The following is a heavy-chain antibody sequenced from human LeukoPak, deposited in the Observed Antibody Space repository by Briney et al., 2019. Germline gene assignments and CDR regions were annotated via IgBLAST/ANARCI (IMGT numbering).Heavy chain of an antibody. CDR2: IRGVDTST. D-gene: IGHD1-26*01. Sequence: GGSLRLSCAASGFTFRNYAMSWVRQAPGKGLEWVSGIRGVDTSTFYSDSVQGRFTISRDNSKNTLFLQMNTLRPEDAAVYYCARDGGYYDFDTWGQGTLVTVSS. CDR3: ARDGGYYDFDT. V-gene: IGHV3-23*01. CDR1: GFTFRNYA. J-gene: IGHJ4*02.